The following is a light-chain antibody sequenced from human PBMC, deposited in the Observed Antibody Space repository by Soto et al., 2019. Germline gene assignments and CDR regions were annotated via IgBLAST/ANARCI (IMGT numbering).Light chain of an antibody. CDR3: QQLNSYPL. J-gene: IGKJ3*01. V-gene: IGKV1-9*01. Sequence: IPLTQSPSSLSASVGDRVTITCRARQGISNYLAWYQQKPGKAPKLLIYGASILQTGVPSRFSGSGSGTHFTLTISSQQPEDFATYYSQQLNSYPLFGPGTKVDLK. CDR1: QGISNY. CDR2: GAS.